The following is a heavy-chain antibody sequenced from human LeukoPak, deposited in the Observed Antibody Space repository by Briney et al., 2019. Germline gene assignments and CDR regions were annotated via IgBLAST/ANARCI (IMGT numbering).Heavy chain of an antibody. D-gene: IGHD6-25*01. CDR2: ISYDGSNK. Sequence: GGSLRLSCAASGFTFSSYGMHWVRQAPGKGLEWVAVISYDGSNKYYADSVKGRFTISRDNSKNTLYLQMNSLGAEDTAVYYCAKDNGFNWGQGTLVTVSS. V-gene: IGHV3-30*18. CDR3: AKDNGFN. J-gene: IGHJ4*02. CDR1: GFTFSSYG.